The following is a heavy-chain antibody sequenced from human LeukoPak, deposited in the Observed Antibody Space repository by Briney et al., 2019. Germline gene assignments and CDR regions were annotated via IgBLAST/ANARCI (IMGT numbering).Heavy chain of an antibody. Sequence: ASVKVSCKASGGTFSSYAISWVRQAPGQGLEWMGWISAYNGNTNYAQKLQGRVTMTTDTSTSTAYMELRSLRSDDTAVYYCARDDYSSSWHYFDYWGQGTLVTVSS. CDR2: ISAYNGNT. J-gene: IGHJ4*02. D-gene: IGHD6-13*01. CDR3: ARDDYSSSWHYFDY. CDR1: GGTFSSYA. V-gene: IGHV1-18*01.